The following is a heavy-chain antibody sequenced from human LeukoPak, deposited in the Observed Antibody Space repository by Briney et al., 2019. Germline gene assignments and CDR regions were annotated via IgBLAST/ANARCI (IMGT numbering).Heavy chain of an antibody. CDR3: ARFFGVAPWYYYMDV. J-gene: IGHJ6*03. CDR1: GFTFSSYW. V-gene: IGHV3-7*01. Sequence: GGSLRLSCAASGFTFSSYWMSWVRQAPGKGLEWVANIKQDGSEKYYVDSVKGRFTISRDNAKDSLYLQMNSLRAEDTAVYYCARFFGVAPWYYYMDVWGKGTMVTVSS. D-gene: IGHD3-3*01. CDR2: IKQDGSEK.